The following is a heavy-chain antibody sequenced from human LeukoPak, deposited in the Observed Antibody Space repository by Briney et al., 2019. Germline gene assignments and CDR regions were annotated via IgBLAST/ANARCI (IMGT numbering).Heavy chain of an antibody. CDR3: ARRDYDILTGYRHWYFDL. D-gene: IGHD3-9*01. V-gene: IGHV4-59*08. CDR1: GGSISSYY. CDR2: IYYSGST. J-gene: IGHJ2*01. Sequence: SETLSLTCTVAGGSISSYYWSWFRQPPGKGLEWIGYIYYSGSTNYNPSLKSRVTISVDTSKNQFSLKLSSVTAADTAVYYCARRDYDILTGYRHWYFDLWGRGTLVTVSS.